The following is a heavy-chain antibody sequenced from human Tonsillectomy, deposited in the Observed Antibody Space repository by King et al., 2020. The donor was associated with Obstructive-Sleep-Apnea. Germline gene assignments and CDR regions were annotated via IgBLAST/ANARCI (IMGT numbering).Heavy chain of an antibody. CDR1: GFTFSSYW. CDR3: ARDAPLGYCSGGSCPPGDY. D-gene: IGHD2-15*01. V-gene: IGHV3-7*03. J-gene: IGHJ4*02. Sequence: QLVESGGGLVQPGGSLRLSCAASGFTFSSYWMSWVRQAPGKGLEWVANIKQDGSEKYYVDSVKGRFTISRDNAKNSLYLQMNSLRAEDTAVYYCARDAPLGYCSGGSCPPGDYWGQGTLVTVSS. CDR2: IKQDGSEK.